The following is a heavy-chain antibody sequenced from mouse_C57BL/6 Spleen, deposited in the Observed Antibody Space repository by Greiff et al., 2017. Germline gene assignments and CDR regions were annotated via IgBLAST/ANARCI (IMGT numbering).Heavy chain of an antibody. CDR1: GYSFTSYY. V-gene: IGHV1-66*01. CDR3: ARRYDYDAWFAY. D-gene: IGHD2-4*01. CDR2: IYPGSGNT. Sequence: QVQLQQSGPELVKPGASVKISCKASGYSFTSYYIHWVKQRPGQGLEWIGWIYPGSGNTKYNEKFKGKATLTADTSSSTAYMQLSSLTSEDSAVYYCARRYDYDAWFAYWGQGTLVTVSA. J-gene: IGHJ3*01.